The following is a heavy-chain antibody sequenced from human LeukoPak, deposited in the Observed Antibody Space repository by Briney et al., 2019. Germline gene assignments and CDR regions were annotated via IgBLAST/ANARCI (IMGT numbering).Heavy chain of an antibody. CDR3: ARGGDTYDSSGYYPEYFQH. CDR1: GFTFSSYS. D-gene: IGHD3-22*01. V-gene: IGHV3-21*01. CDR2: ISSSSSYI. J-gene: IGHJ1*01. Sequence: GGSLRLSCAASGFTFSSYSMNWVRQAPGKGLEWVSSISSSSSYIYYADSVKGRFTISRDNAKNSLYLQMNSLRAEDTAVYYCARGGDTYDSSGYYPEYFQHWGQGTLVTVSS.